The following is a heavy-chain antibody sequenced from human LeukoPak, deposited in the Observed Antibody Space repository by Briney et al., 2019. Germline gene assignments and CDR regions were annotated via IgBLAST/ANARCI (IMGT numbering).Heavy chain of an antibody. D-gene: IGHD3-10*01. Sequence: GASVKVPCKASGYTFTSYYMHWVRQAPGQGLEWMGWISAYNGNTNYAQKLQGRVTMTTDTSTSTAYMELRSLRSDDTAVYYCARLSPARGAYQDYWGQGTLVTVSS. CDR2: ISAYNGNT. J-gene: IGHJ4*02. CDR1: GYTFTSYY. CDR3: ARLSPARGAYQDY. V-gene: IGHV1-18*04.